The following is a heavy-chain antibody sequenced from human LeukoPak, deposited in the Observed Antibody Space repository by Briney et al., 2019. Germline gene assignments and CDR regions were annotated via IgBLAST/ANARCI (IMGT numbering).Heavy chain of an antibody. V-gene: IGHV3-23*01. CDR3: ARDGQAFNSNWDYFEY. CDR2: ISHSGSNT. CDR1: GFTFSSYA. D-gene: IGHD7-27*01. Sequence: PGGSLRLSCAASGFTFSSYAMSWVRQAPGKGLEWVSAISHSGSNTYYADSVKGRFTISRDNSKNTLYLQMSSLRAEDTALYYCARDGQAFNSNWDYFEYWGQGTPVTVSS. J-gene: IGHJ4*02.